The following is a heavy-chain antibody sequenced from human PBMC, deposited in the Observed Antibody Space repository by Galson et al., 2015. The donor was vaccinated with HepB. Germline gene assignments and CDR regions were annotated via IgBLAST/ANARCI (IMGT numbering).Heavy chain of an antibody. CDR1: GFTFSSYG. CDR2: ISYDGSNK. J-gene: IGHJ4*02. V-gene: IGHV3-30*18. Sequence: SLRLSCAASGFTFSSYGMHWVRQAPGKGLEWVAVISYDGSNKYYADSVKGRFTISRDNSKNTLYLQMNSLRAEDTAVYYCAKDRYSYGYSLDDYWGQGTLVTVSS. D-gene: IGHD5-18*01. CDR3: AKDRYSYGYSLDDY.